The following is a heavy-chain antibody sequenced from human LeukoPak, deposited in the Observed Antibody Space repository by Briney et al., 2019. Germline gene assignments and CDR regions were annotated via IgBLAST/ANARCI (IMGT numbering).Heavy chain of an antibody. CDR3: ARGPISNGLWGYLDY. D-gene: IGHD2/OR15-2a*01. Sequence: GASVKISCKASGYTFTNYAIHWVRQAPGQSLEWMGWINAGNGNTKNSQKFQGRLTITRDTSADTSNMELISLTSEDSAVYYCARGPISNGLWGYLDYWGQGTLVTVSS. V-gene: IGHV1-3*01. CDR2: INAGNGNT. CDR1: GYTFTNYA. J-gene: IGHJ4*02.